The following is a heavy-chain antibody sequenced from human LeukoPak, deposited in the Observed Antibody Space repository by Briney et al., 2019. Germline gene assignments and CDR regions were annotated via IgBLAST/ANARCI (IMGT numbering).Heavy chain of an antibody. CDR2: IYTSGST. J-gene: IGHJ6*03. V-gene: IGHV4-4*07. D-gene: IGHD5-18*01. CDR1: GGSISSYY. CDR3: AREAMVPYYYYYMDV. Sequence: SETLSLTCTVSGGSISSYYRSWIRQPAGKGLEWIGRIYTSGSTNYNPSLKSRVTISVDKSKNQFSLKLSSVTAADTAVYYCAREAMVPYYYYYMDVWGKGTTVTVSS.